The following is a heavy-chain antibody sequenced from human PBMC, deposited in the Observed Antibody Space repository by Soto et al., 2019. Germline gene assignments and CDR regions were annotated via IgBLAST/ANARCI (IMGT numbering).Heavy chain of an antibody. CDR2: IYYSGST. Sequence: SETLSLTCTASGGSISSGGYYWSWIRQHPGKGLEWIGYIYYSGSTYYNPSLKSRVTISVDTSKNQFSLKLSSVTAADTAVYYCARVLVSWFDPWGQGTLVTVSS. CDR3: ARVLVSWFDP. CDR1: GGSISSGGYY. J-gene: IGHJ5*02. D-gene: IGHD1-26*01. V-gene: IGHV4-31*03.